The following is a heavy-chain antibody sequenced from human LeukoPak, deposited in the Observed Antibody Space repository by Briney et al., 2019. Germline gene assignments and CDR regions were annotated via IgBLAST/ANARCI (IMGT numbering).Heavy chain of an antibody. Sequence: PGTSLRLSCAASGFTFTSYDVNWVRQAPGKGLEWLSLISSSDTQVYYADSVKGRFTISRDNAKKTLYLQMNSLRAEDTAVYYCAREQLLRGIDYWGQGTRVTVSS. V-gene: IGHV3-21*01. CDR3: AREQLLRGIDY. CDR2: ISSSDTQV. CDR1: GFTFTSYD. D-gene: IGHD3-10*01. J-gene: IGHJ4*02.